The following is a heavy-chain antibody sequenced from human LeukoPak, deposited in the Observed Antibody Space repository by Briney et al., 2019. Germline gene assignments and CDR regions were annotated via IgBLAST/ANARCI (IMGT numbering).Heavy chain of an antibody. D-gene: IGHD3-10*01. CDR2: ISYGGSKK. J-gene: IGHJ4*02. CDR1: GFLFSGFA. V-gene: IGHV3-30*02. CDR3: EKDRGSGTYYLIPEY. Sequence: GGSLRLSCETSGFLFSGFAMNWVRQSPGKGLEWVAVISYGGSKKYYADSVKGRFTISRDNSKNILYLQMNALTAEDTAVYYCEKDRGSGTYYLIPEYWGQGTLVIVSS.